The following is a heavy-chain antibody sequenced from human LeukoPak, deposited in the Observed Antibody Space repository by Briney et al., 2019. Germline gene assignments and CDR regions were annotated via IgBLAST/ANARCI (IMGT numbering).Heavy chain of an antibody. V-gene: IGHV4-39*01. J-gene: IGHJ4*02. CDR2: IYYSGST. Sequence: PSETLSLTCSVSGGSISSSTHYWGWIRQPPGKGLQWIGSIYYSGSTYYNPSLKSRVTISVDMSKDQFSLKLSSVTAADTAVYYCARSGGSYYDFWSGSIWGPFDYWGQGTLVTVSS. CDR1: GGSISSSTHY. CDR3: ARSGGSYYDFWSGSIWGPFDY. D-gene: IGHD3-3*01.